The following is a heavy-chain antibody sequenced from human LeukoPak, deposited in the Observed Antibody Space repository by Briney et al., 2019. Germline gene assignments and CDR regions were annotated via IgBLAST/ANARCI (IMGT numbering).Heavy chain of an antibody. CDR1: GYTFTIYG. CDR3: ARPGEGSRGDHGGYFDY. CDR2: ISAYNGNT. Sequence: GASVTVSCTASGYTFTIYGISWVRQAPGQGLEWMGWISAYNGNTNYAQKLQGRVTMTTDTSTSTAYMELRSLRSDDTAVYYCARPGEGSRGDHGGYFDYWGQGTLVTVSS. J-gene: IGHJ4*02. V-gene: IGHV1-18*01. D-gene: IGHD2-15*01.